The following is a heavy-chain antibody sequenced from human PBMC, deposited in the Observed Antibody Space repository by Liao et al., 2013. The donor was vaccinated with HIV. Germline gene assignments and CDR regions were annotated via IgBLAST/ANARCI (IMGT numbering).Heavy chain of an antibody. CDR3: ASLYDTRSGFDY. Sequence: QVQLQESGPGLVKPSQTLSLTCTVSGGSISSGDYYWTWIRQPPGKGLEWIGSIYYTGRNYYNPSLKSRVTISIDTSKNQFSLKLSSVTAADTAVYYCASLYDTRSGFDYWGQGTLVTVSS. J-gene: IGHJ4*02. CDR2: IYYTGRN. V-gene: IGHV4-30-4*08. CDR1: GGSISSGDYY. D-gene: IGHD3-22*01.